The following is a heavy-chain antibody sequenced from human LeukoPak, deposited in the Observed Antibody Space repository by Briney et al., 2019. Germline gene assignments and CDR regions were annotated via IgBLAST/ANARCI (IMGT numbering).Heavy chain of an antibody. CDR3: ARDSQLTVRGVISWFDP. CDR1: GFTFSDYY. D-gene: IGHD3-10*01. J-gene: IGHJ5*02. CDR2: ISSSGSTI. Sequence: KPGGSLRLSCAASGFTFSDYYMSWIRQAPGKGPEWVSYISSSGSTIYYADSVKGRFTISRDNAKNSLYLQMNSLRAEDTAVYYCARDSQLTVRGVISWFDPWGQGTLVTVSS. V-gene: IGHV3-11*01.